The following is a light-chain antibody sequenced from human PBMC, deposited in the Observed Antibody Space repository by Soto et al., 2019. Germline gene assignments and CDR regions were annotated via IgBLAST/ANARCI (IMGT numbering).Light chain of an antibody. CDR2: EVT. CDR1: SSDVGGYNY. CDR3: SSYAGNSNLV. J-gene: IGLJ3*02. Sequence: QSALTQPPSASGSPGQSVTIFCTGTSSDVGGYNYVSWYQQHPGKAPKVMIYEVTKRPSGVPDRFSGSKSDNTASLTVSGLQAEDEADYYCSSYAGNSNLVFGGGTKVTVL. V-gene: IGLV2-8*01.